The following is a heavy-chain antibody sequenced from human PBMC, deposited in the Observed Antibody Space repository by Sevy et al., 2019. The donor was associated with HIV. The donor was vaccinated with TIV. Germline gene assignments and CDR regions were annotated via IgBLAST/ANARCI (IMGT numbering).Heavy chain of an antibody. J-gene: IGHJ4*02. V-gene: IGHV3-33*01. D-gene: IGHD4-17*01. CDR3: ARGRDYGKFDY. Sequence: GGSLRLSCAASGFNFSIYGMHWVRQAPGKGLEWVALIWYDGSNKYYADSVKGRFTISRDNSKNTLFLQMNSLRAEDTAVYYCARGRDYGKFDYWGQRTLVTVSS. CDR2: IWYDGSNK. CDR1: GFNFSIYG.